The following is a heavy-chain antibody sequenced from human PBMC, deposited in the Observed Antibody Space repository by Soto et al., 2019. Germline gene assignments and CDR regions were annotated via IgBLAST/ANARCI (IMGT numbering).Heavy chain of an antibody. V-gene: IGHV4-31*03. D-gene: IGHD3-22*01. CDR3: ARGRRSSGRHDAYDI. Sequence: SETLSLTCTVSGGSISRGGYYWSWIRQLPGKGLEWIGYIDNSGSTSYNPSLKSRVTISIDTSKNQFSLKLSSVTAADTAVYYCARGRRSSGRHDAYDIWGRGTMVT. CDR1: GGSISRGGYY. J-gene: IGHJ3*02. CDR2: IDNSGST.